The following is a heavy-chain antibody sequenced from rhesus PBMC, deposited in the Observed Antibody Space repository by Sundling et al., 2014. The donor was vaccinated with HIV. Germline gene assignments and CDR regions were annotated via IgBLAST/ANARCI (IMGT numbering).Heavy chain of an antibody. Sequence: QVQLQESGPAVVKPSETLSLTCTVSGGSIRSSNWWHWIRQSPGKGLEWIGRIYGSSGSTNYNPSLTSRVTISTDTSKNRFSLNLSSATAADTAVYYCANSGRGYSGYSFYYWGQGVLVTVSS. CDR3: ANSGRGYSGYSFYY. J-gene: IGHJ4*01. V-gene: IGHV4-93*01. CDR1: GGSIRSSNW. D-gene: IGHD5-42*01. CDR2: IYGSSGST.